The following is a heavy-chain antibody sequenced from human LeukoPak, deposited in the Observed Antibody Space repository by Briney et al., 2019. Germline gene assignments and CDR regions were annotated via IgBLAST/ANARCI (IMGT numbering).Heavy chain of an antibody. D-gene: IGHD3-22*01. Sequence: SETLSLTCTVSGYSISDGYYWGWIRQPPGKGLEFIGSVYYSGSTYLNPSLKSRVTISVDTSKNQFSLKLNFVTAADTAVYYCAREPYDYYDTSYFFDYWGLGTLVTVSS. CDR3: AREPYDYYDTSYFFDY. CDR2: VYYSGST. J-gene: IGHJ4*02. CDR1: GYSISDGYY. V-gene: IGHV4-38-2*02.